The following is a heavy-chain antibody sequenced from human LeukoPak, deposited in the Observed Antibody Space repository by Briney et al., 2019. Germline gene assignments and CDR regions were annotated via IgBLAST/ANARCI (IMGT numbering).Heavy chain of an antibody. J-gene: IGHJ4*02. CDR1: GYSISSGYY. CDR2: IYHSVST. V-gene: IGHV4-38-2*02. Sequence: SETLSLTCTVSGYSISSGYYWGWIRQPPGKGLEWIGRIYHSVSTYYNPSLKSRVTISVDTSKNQFSLKLSSVTAPNTPLYSSARLTVRGVIHDYWGQGTLVTVSS. CDR3: ARLTVRGVIHDY. D-gene: IGHD3-10*01.